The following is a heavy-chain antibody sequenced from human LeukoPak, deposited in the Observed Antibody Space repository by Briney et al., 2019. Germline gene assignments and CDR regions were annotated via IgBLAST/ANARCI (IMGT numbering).Heavy chain of an antibody. J-gene: IGHJ4*02. Sequence: GGSLRLSCAASGFTFSNYGMHWVRQAPGKGLDWVAFVRSDGSRTDYADSAKGRFTISRDNSKNTLYLQMNSLRAEDTAVYYCARLYLLTGYSPPTNWGQGTPVTVSS. CDR3: ARLYLLTGYSPPTN. D-gene: IGHD3-9*01. CDR1: GFTFSNYG. CDR2: VRSDGSRT. V-gene: IGHV3-30*02.